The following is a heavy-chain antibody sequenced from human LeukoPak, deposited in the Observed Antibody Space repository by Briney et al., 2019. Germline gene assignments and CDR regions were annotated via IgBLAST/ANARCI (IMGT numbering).Heavy chain of an antibody. V-gene: IGHV4-39*01. J-gene: IGHJ4*02. Sequence: PSETLSFTCTVSAGSISSSSYYWGWIRQPPGKGLEWIGSIYYSGSTYYNPSLKSRVTISVDTSKNQFSLKLSSVTAADTAVYYRARHASTNYGDWGQGTMVTVSS. CDR3: ARHASTNYGD. D-gene: IGHD4/OR15-4a*01. CDR1: AGSISSSSYY. CDR2: IYYSGST.